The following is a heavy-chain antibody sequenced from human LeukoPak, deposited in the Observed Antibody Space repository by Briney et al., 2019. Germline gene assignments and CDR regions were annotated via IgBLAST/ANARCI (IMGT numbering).Heavy chain of an antibody. V-gene: IGHV3-21*01. J-gene: IGHJ4*02. CDR3: ARDFLYDSNSWEDFDY. CDR2: ISSSSSYI. CDR1: GFTFSSYS. D-gene: IGHD6-13*01. Sequence: GGSLRLSCAASGFTFSSYSMNWVRQAPGKGLEWVSSISSSSSYIYYADSVKGRFTISRDNAKNSLYLQMNSLRAEDTAVYYCARDFLYDSNSWEDFDYWGQGTLVTVSS.